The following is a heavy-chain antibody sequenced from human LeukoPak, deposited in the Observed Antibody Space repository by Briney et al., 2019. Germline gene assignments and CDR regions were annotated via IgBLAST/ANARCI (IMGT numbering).Heavy chain of an antibody. D-gene: IGHD5-18*01. CDR1: GYSISGGYY. CDR2: IYHNGNT. CDR3: ARVRYNYGDSDY. Sequence: SETLSLTCAVSGYSISGGYYWGWIRQPPGKGLEWIGTIYHNGNTYYNPSLKSRVTISVDTSKNQFSLKLSSVTAADTAVYYCARVRYNYGDSDYWGQGTLVTVSS. V-gene: IGHV4-38-2*01. J-gene: IGHJ4*02.